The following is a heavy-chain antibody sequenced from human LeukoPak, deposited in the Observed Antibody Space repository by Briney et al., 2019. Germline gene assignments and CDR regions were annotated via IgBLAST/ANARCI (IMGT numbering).Heavy chain of an antibody. CDR3: ARGRSRYNWNEPYY. CDR1: GYTFTSYD. Sequence: ASVKVSCKASGYTFTSYDINWVRQATGQGLEWMGWMNPNSGNTGYAQKFQGRVTITRNTSISTAYMEPSSLRSEDTAVYYCARGRSRYNWNEPYYCGQGTLVTVSS. CDR2: MNPNSGNT. D-gene: IGHD1-20*01. J-gene: IGHJ4*02. V-gene: IGHV1-8*03.